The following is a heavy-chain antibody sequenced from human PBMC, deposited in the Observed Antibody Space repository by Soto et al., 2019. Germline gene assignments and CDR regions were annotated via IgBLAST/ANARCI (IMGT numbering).Heavy chain of an antibody. D-gene: IGHD6-19*01. V-gene: IGHV4-59*08. J-gene: IGHJ4*02. CDR2: IYYSGST. Sequence: SETLSLTCTVSGGSIRRYSWRWIRQPPGKGLEWIGYIYYSGSTNYNPSLKSRVTISVDTSKNQFSLKLSSVTAADTAVYYCARQGEWLVHDYWGQGTLVTVS. CDR1: GGSIRRYS. CDR3: ARQGEWLVHDY.